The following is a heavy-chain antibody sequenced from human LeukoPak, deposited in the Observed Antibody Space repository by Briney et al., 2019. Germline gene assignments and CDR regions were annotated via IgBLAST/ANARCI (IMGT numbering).Heavy chain of an antibody. Sequence: ASVKVSCKASGYTFTSYGISWVRQAPGQGLEWMGWISAYNGNTNNAQKLQGRVTMTTDTSTSTAYMELRSLRSDDTAVYYCARSSRYDIWTGYPYWGQGTLVTVPP. D-gene: IGHD3-9*01. CDR2: ISAYNGNT. CDR3: ARSSRYDIWTGYPY. J-gene: IGHJ4*02. CDR1: GYTFTSYG. V-gene: IGHV1-18*01.